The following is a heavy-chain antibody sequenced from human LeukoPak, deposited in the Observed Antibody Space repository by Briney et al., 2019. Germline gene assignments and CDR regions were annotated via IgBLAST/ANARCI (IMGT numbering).Heavy chain of an antibody. CDR3: ARDGILVGATNYGMDV. V-gene: IGHV4-39*07. CDR1: GGSISSSSYY. J-gene: IGHJ6*02. CDR2: IYYSGST. Sequence: SETLSLTCTVSGGSISSSSYYWGWIRQPPGKGLEWIGSIYYSGSTYYNPSLKSRVTISVDTPKNQFSLKLSSVTAADTAVYYCARDGILVGATNYGMDVWGQGTTVTVSS. D-gene: IGHD1-26*01.